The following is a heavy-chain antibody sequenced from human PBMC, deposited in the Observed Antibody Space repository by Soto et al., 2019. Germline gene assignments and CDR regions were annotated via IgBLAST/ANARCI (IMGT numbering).Heavy chain of an antibody. J-gene: IGHJ4*02. CDR1: EFTFSQHW. V-gene: IGHV3-7*01. CDR3: ARGHYGRDY. D-gene: IGHD4-17*01. Sequence: EVHLVESGGGLVQPGGSLRLSCAASEFTFSQHWMSWVRQALGKGLEWVADIKPDGSEKYYVDSVKGRFTISRDNAKNSVYLLMNSLRAEDTAVYYCARGHYGRDYWGQGTLVTVSS. CDR2: IKPDGSEK.